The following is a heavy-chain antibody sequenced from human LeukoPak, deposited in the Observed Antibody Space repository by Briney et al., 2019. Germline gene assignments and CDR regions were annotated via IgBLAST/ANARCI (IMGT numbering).Heavy chain of an antibody. Sequence: GGSLRLSCAASGFTFSSYSMNWVRQAPGKGLEWVSSISSSSSYIYYADSVKGRFTISRDNAKNSLYLQMNSLRAEDTAVYYCASLTGDYYDSSGYNGFDYWGQGTLVTFSS. CDR3: ASLTGDYYDSSGYNGFDY. CDR2: ISSSSSYI. V-gene: IGHV3-21*01. CDR1: GFTFSSYS. D-gene: IGHD3-22*01. J-gene: IGHJ4*02.